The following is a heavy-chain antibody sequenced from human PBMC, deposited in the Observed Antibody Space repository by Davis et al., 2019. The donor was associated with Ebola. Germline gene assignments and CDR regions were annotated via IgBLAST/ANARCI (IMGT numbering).Heavy chain of an antibody. CDR2: LGLSADT. V-gene: IGHV3-23*01. D-gene: IGHD1-1*01. CDR1: GFVFSSYV. Sequence: GESLKISCTGSGFVFSSYVMSWVRRAPGKGLEWVSTLGLSADTYYADSVKGRFTISRDNSKNTLHLQMNSLRPEDTAVYYCARDRVQDDYYHSFAMDVWGQGTTVAVSS. CDR3: ARDRVQDDYYHSFAMDV. J-gene: IGHJ6*02.